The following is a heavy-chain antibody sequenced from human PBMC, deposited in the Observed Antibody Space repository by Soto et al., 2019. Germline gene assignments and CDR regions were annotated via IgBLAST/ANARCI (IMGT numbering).Heavy chain of an antibody. CDR3: PRTNCNYYVLCWFDP. J-gene: IGHJ5*02. D-gene: IGHD1-7*01. V-gene: IGHV1-8*01. CDR1: GYTFTSYD. CDR2: MNPNRGNT. Sequence: QVQLVQSGAEVKKPGASVKVSCKASGYTFTSYDINWVRQATGQGLEWMGWMNPNRGNTGYAQKFQGRVTMTSNTSISTAYMELTSLRSEDTAVYYCPRTNCNYYVLCWFDPWGQGTLVTVSS.